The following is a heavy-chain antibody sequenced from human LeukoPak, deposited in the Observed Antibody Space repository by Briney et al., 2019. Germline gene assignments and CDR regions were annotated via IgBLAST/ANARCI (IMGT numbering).Heavy chain of an antibody. CDR2: IYSGGST. CDR1: GFTFSSYA. J-gene: IGHJ6*02. Sequence: GGSLRLSCAASGFTFSSYAMSWVRQAPGKGLEWVSVIYSGGSTYYADSVKGRFTISRDNSKNTLYLQMNSLRAEDTAVYYCARVCGGYCSGGSPSYYYYYGMDVWGQGTTVTVSS. V-gene: IGHV3-66*01. D-gene: IGHD2-15*01. CDR3: ARVCGGYCSGGSPSYYYYYGMDV.